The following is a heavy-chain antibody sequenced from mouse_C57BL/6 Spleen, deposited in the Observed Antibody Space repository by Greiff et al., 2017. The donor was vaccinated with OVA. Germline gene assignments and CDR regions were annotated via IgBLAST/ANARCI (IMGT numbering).Heavy chain of an antibody. D-gene: IGHD4-1*01. CDR1: GYTFTSYW. CDR2: IHPNSGST. J-gene: IGHJ4*01. Sequence: QVQLQQPGAELVKPGASVKLSCKASGYTFTSYWMHWVKQRPGQGLEWIGMIHPNSGSTNYNEKFKSKATLTVDKSYSTAYMPLCSLTSEDSAVYDSARRFLNWDVAMDYWGQGTSVTVSS. V-gene: IGHV1-64*01. CDR3: ARRFLNWDVAMDY.